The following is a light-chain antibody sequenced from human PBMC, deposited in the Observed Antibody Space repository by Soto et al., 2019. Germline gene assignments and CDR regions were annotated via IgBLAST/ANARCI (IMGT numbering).Light chain of an antibody. J-gene: IGKJ1*01. CDR1: QSISTW. Sequence: DIQMTQSPSTLSASVGDRVTITCRASQSISTWLAWYQQKLGKAPKLLIYKASSLQSGVPSRFSGGGSGTEFTLTISSLHPDDFATYYCQQYNTYPTFGQGTKVEIK. CDR2: KAS. V-gene: IGKV1-5*03. CDR3: QQYNTYPT.